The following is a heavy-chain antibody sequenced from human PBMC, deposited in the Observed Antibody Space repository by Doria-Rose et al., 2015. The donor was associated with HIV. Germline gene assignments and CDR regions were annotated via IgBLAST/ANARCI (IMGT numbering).Heavy chain of an antibody. CDR2: INHSGST. J-gene: IGHJ6*02. D-gene: IGHD1-1*01. Sequence: QVQLQQWGAGLVKPSETLSLTCAVFGGSFSGYYWSWIRQPPGKGLEWIGAINHSGSTNYKTSLNSRVTISLDTSKNLLSLKLSSVTPADTAVYYCARGLLRGGWNDVDYYYDMNVWGQGTTVTVSS. V-gene: IGHV4-34*01. CDR1: GGSFSGYY. CDR3: ARGLLRGGWNDVDYYYDMNV.